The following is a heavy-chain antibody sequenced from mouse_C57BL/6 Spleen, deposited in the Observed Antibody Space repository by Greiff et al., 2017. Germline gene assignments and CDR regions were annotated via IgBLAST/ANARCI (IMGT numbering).Heavy chain of an antibody. D-gene: IGHD2-10*01. V-gene: IGHV5-12*01. CDR2: ISNGGGST. Sequence: EVQLQQSGGGLVQPGGSPKLSCAASGFTFSDYYMYWVRQTPEKRLEWVAYISNGGGSTYYPDTVKGRFTISRDNAKNTLYLQMSRLKSEDTAMYYCARHDAYNFDYWGQGTTLTVSS. CDR3: ARHDAYNFDY. CDR1: GFTFSDYY. J-gene: IGHJ2*01.